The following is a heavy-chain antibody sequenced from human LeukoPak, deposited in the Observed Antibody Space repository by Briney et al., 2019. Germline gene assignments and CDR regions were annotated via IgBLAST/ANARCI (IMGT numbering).Heavy chain of an antibody. CDR1: SGSISSGGYY. J-gene: IGHJ4*02. D-gene: IGHD3-22*01. CDR3: ARAILIYDSSGYYSLFFDY. V-gene: IGHV4-31*03. CDR2: IYYSGST. Sequence: SQTLSLTCTVSSGSISSGGYYWSWIRQHPGKGLEWIGYIYYSGSTYYNPSLKSRVTIPVDTSKNQFSLKLSSVTAADTAVYYCARAILIYDSSGYYSLFFDYWGQGTLVTVSS.